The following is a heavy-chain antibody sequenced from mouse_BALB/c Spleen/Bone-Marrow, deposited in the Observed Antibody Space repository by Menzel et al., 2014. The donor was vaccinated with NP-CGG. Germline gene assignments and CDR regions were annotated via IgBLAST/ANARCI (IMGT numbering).Heavy chain of an antibody. V-gene: IGHV1-69*01. CDR2: IDTSYTYT. Sequence: QVQLQQSGAELVMPGASVKMSCKASGYTFTDYWIHWVKQRPGQGLEWIGAIDTSYTYTTYNQKFKGKATLTVDASSSTAYIQRSSLTSEDSAVYYCANIYYGDYGWFSYWGQGTLVTVSA. CDR1: GYTFTDYW. J-gene: IGHJ3*01. CDR3: ANIYYGDYGWFSY. D-gene: IGHD2-13*01.